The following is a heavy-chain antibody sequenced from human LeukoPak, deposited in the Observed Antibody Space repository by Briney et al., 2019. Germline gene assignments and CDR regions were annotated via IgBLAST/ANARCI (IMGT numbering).Heavy chain of an antibody. V-gene: IGHV3-43*02. CDR1: GFTFDDYA. D-gene: IGHD7-27*01. Sequence: GGSLRLSCAASGFTFDDYAMHWVRQAPGKGLEWVSLISGDGGRTYYADSVKGRFTISRDKSKNSLYLQMNSLRTEDTALYYCAKNIGTGDDYWGQGTLVTVSS. CDR3: AKNIGTGDDY. J-gene: IGHJ4*02. CDR2: ISGDGGRT.